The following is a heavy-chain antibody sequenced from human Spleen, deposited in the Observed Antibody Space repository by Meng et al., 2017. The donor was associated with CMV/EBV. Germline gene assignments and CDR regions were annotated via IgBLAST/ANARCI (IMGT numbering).Heavy chain of an antibody. CDR2: IIPILGIA. Sequence: SVKVSCKTSGYTFTNFYMHWVRQAPGQGLEWMGRIIPILGIANYAQKFQGRVTITADKSTSTAYMELSSLRSEDTAVYYCSTLGATSGWGQGTMVTVSS. D-gene: IGHD1-26*01. CDR1: GYTFTNFY. V-gene: IGHV1-69*02. J-gene: IGHJ3*01. CDR3: STLGATSG.